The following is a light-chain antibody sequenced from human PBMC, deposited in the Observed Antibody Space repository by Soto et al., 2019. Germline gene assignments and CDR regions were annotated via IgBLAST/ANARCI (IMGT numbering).Light chain of an antibody. CDR3: CAYVNSRSYV. J-gene: IGLJ1*01. Sequence: QSALTQPASVSGSLGQSITISCTGTISVVGRFDVVSWYQQHPGQVPNLIIYEGSRRPSGVSSRFSGSKSGNTASLTISGLQAEDEADYYCCAYVNSRSYVFGSGTKVTVL. CDR2: EGS. CDR1: ISVVGRFDV. V-gene: IGLV2-23*01.